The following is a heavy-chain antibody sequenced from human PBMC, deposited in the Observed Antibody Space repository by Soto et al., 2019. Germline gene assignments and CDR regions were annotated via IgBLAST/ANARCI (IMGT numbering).Heavy chain of an antibody. V-gene: IGHV3-49*03. CDR2: IRSKAYGGTT. J-gene: IGHJ6*02. Sequence: EVQLVESGGGLVQPGRSLRLSCTASGFTFGDYAMSWFRQAPGKGLEWVGFIRSKAYGGTTEYAASVKGRFTISRDESKSIAYLQMNSLKTEDTAVYYCTRDTAGSRRFIPPYYYYYGMDVWGQGTTVTVSS. CDR3: TRDTAGSRRFIPPYYYYYGMDV. CDR1: GFTFGDYA. D-gene: IGHD6-13*01.